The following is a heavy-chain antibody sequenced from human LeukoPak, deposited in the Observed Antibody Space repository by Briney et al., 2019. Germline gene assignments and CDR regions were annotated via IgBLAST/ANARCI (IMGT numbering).Heavy chain of an antibody. D-gene: IGHD2-2*02. J-gene: IGHJ3*02. V-gene: IGHV1-69*01. CDR2: IIPIFGTA. Sequence: GASVKVSCKASGGTFNSYAISWVRQAPGQGLEWMGGIIPIFGTANYAQKFQGRVTITADESTSTAYMELSSLRSEDTAVYYCARPRQPKYCSSTSCYTDAFDIWGQGTMVTVSS. CDR1: GGTFNSYA. CDR3: ARPRQPKYCSSTSCYTDAFDI.